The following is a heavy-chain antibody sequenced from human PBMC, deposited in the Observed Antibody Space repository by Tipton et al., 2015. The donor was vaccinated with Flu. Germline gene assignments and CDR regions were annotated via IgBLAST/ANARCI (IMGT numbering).Heavy chain of an antibody. CDR3: ARVGAVTMVRGLAFDAFDI. CDR1: GASISSESYY. Sequence: LRLSCTVSGASISSESYYWGWIRQPPGKGLEWIGNIYHSGSTNYNPSLKSRVTISLDKSKNQFSLNLSSMTAADTAVYYCARVGAVTMVRGLAFDAFDIWGLGTMVAVSS. J-gene: IGHJ3*02. D-gene: IGHD3-10*01. CDR2: IYHSGST. V-gene: IGHV4-39*07.